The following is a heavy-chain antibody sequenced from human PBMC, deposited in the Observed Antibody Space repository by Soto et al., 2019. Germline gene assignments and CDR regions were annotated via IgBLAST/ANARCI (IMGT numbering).Heavy chain of an antibody. Sequence: ASVKVSCKASGYTFTSYGISWVRQAPGQGLEWMGWNSAYNGNTNYAQKLQGRVTMTTDTSTSTAYMELRSLRSDDTAVYYCARGGDGSGIAVAGTNFDYWGQGTLVTVSS. CDR1: GYTFTSYG. D-gene: IGHD6-19*01. CDR3: ARGGDGSGIAVAGTNFDY. J-gene: IGHJ4*02. V-gene: IGHV1-18*04. CDR2: NSAYNGNT.